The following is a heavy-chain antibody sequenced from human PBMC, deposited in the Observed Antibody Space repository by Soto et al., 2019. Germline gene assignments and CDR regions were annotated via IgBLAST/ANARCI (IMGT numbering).Heavy chain of an antibody. V-gene: IGHV1-24*01. Sequence: SVNVSCKVSGNSLTKLSMFWVRQAPGKGLDCIGGIDRQDGELVYSKGFQGRLTMTDHTSTDTTYMQLSSLSSEDTAVYFCAKVRLPPDGFEFGGLVVGAFNYWG. CDR2: IDRQDGEL. CDR3: AKVRLPPDGFEFGGLVVGAFNY. CDR1: GNSLTKLS. D-gene: IGHD3-16*01. J-gene: IGHJ4*01.